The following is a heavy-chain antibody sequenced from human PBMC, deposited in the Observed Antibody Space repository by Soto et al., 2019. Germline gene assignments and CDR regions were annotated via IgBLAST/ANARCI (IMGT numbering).Heavy chain of an antibody. CDR1: GDTFNRYT. J-gene: IGHJ4*02. CDR2: IIPMSPMP. Sequence: QVQLVQSGAEVKKPGSSVNVACKASGDTFNRYTISWVRQAPGQGLEWMGRIIPMSPMPIYAQKFRGRVTFTADKSTTSVYMELSSLTSDDTAVYYCARGEVGNGNWYAVWGQGTLVTVSS. V-gene: IGHV1-69*02. CDR3: ARGEVGNGNWYAV. D-gene: IGHD2-8*01.